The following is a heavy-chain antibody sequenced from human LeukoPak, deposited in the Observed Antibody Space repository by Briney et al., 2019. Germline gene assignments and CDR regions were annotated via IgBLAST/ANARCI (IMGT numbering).Heavy chain of an antibody. J-gene: IGHJ4*02. V-gene: IGHV4-59*01. CDR3: ARGPHKFDY. CDR2: ISYSGST. Sequence: SETLSLTCTVSGGSISSYYWSWIRQPPGTGLEWIGYISYSGSTNYNPSLKSRVTISVDTSKHQFSLKLSAVTAADTAVYYCARGPHKFDYWGQGSLVTVSS. CDR1: GGSISSYY.